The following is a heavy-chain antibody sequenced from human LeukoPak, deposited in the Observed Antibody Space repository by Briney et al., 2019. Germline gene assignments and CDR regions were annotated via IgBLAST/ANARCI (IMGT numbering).Heavy chain of an antibody. CDR2: IYYSGST. Sequence: SETLSLTCTVSGGSISSGDYYWSWIRQPPGTGLEWIGYIYYSGSTYYNPSLKSRVTISVDTSKNQFSLKLSSMTAADTAVYYCARGVRDGSGSYYFDYWGQGTLVTVSS. J-gene: IGHJ4*02. V-gene: IGHV4-30-4*01. CDR3: ARGVRDGSGSYYFDY. CDR1: GGSISSGDYY. D-gene: IGHD3-10*01.